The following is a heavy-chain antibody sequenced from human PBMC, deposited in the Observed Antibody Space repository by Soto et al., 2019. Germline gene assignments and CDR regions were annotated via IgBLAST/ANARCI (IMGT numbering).Heavy chain of an antibody. J-gene: IGHJ4*02. CDR2: INPNSGGT. D-gene: IGHD2-15*01. CDR1: GYTFTGYY. CDR3: ARGGYCSGGSCYSVVHDY. V-gene: IGHV1-2*04. Sequence: ASVKVSCKASGYTFTGYYMHWVRQAPGQGLEWMGWINPNSGGTNYAQKFQGWVTMTRDTSISTACMELSRLRSDDTAVYYCARGGYCSGGSCYSVVHDYWGQGTLVTVSS.